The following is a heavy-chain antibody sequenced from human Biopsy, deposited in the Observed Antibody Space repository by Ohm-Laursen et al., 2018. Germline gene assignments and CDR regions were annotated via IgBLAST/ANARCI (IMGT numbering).Heavy chain of an antibody. CDR2: AYPSGTT. CDR1: GASMTDYF. V-gene: IGHV4-59*10. Sequence: SQTLSLTCGVSGASMTDYFWSWIWQPAGKGLEWIGRAYPSGTTYYNPSLKGRVTISIDASKNQLSLKVTSVTAADTAVFYCAGSRGHYFNGLDVWGQGTTVSVSS. CDR3: AGSRGHYFNGLDV. J-gene: IGHJ6*02. D-gene: IGHD3-10*01.